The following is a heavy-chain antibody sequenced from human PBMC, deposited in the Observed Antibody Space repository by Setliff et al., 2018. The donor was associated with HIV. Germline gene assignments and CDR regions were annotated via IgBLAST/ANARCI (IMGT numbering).Heavy chain of an antibody. CDR3: TTSGHGSGIYSYFDL. CDR2: TSGSGRST. D-gene: IGHD3-10*01. J-gene: IGHJ2*01. V-gene: IGHV3-23*01. CDR1: GDSFSSNS. Sequence: PSETLSLTCTVSGDSFSSNSNHWGWIRQPPGKGLEWVSATSGSGRSTYYADSVKGRFTISRDNSKNTLYLQMNSLRAEDTAVYYCTTSGHGSGIYSYFDLWGRGTLVTVSS.